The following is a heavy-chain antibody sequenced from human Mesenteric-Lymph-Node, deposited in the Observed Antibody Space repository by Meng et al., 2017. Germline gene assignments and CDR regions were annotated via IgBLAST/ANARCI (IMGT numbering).Heavy chain of an antibody. CDR3: AHQAVAGTRGWFDP. V-gene: IGHV1-2*06. Sequence: QVQLVQSGAELEKPADSVTLSCSVSGYTFTSDSNRWGRQAPGPGHEWMGRIIPNCSGTNYAQKFQGRVTMIRDTSISTAYMEMSRLRSADTAVYYCAHQAVAGTRGWFDPWGQGTLLTVSS. J-gene: IGHJ5*02. CDR1: GYTFTSDS. CDR2: IIPNCSGT. D-gene: IGHD6-19*01.